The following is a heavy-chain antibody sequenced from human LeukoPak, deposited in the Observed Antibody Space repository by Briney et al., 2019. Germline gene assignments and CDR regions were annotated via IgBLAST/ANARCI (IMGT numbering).Heavy chain of an antibody. CDR1: GYTFTGYY. D-gene: IGHD3-22*01. Sequence: ASVKVSCKASGYTFTGYYMHWVRQAPGQGLEWMGWINPNSGGTNYAQKFQGRVTMTRDTSISTAYMELSRLRSDDTAVYYCAREGAHYHDSSGLDVWGKGTTVTVSS. V-gene: IGHV1-2*02. CDR3: AREGAHYHDSSGLDV. CDR2: INPNSGGT. J-gene: IGHJ6*04.